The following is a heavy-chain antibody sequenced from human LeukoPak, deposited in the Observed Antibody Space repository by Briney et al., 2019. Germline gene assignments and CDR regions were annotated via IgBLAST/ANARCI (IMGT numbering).Heavy chain of an antibody. CDR3: ASNMWSSGYYLDYYYGMDV. D-gene: IGHD3-22*01. V-gene: IGHV3-66*01. Sequence: PGGSLRLSCAASGFTFSDYYMSWIRQVPGKGLEWVSVIYSGGSTYYADSVKGRFTISRDNSKNTLYLQMNSLRAEDTAVYYCASNMWSSGYYLDYYYGMDVWGQGTTVTVSS. CDR2: IYSGGST. J-gene: IGHJ6*02. CDR1: GFTFSDYY.